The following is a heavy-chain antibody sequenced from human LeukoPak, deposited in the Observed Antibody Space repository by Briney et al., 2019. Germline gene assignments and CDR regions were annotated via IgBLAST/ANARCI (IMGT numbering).Heavy chain of an antibody. Sequence: GGSLRLSCAASGFTFSSYEMNWVRQAPGKGLEWVSYISSSGSTIYYADSVKGRFTISRGNAKNSLYLQMNSLRAEDTAVYYCASSGYGSGSYYNGPGAFDIWGQGTMVTVSS. J-gene: IGHJ3*02. CDR1: GFTFSSYE. V-gene: IGHV3-48*03. D-gene: IGHD3-10*01. CDR2: ISSSGSTI. CDR3: ASSGYGSGSYYNGPGAFDI.